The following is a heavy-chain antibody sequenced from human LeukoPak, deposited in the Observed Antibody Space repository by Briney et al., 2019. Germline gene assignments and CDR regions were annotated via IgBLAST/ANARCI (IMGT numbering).Heavy chain of an antibody. J-gene: IGHJ6*03. CDR1: GFTLSSNW. CDR3: AREGGITMVRGVNYYYYMDV. CDR2: IYSDGSRT. Sequence: GGSLRLSCAGSGFTLSSNWMHWVRQGPGKGLVWLSRIYSDGSRTNYADSVKGRFTISGDNAKNTLYLQMNSLRAEDTAVYYCAREGGITMVRGVNYYYYMDVWGKGTTVTISS. D-gene: IGHD3-10*01. V-gene: IGHV3-74*01.